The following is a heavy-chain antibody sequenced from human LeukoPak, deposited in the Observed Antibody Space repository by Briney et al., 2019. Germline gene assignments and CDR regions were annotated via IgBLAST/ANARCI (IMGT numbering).Heavy chain of an antibody. Sequence: PSETLSLTCAVYGGSFSGYYWSWIRQPPGKGLERIGEINHSGSTNYNPSLKSRVTISVDTSKNQFSLKLSSVTAADTAVYYCARGRQLNKWGQGTLVTVSS. D-gene: IGHD6-13*01. CDR3: ARGRQLNK. J-gene: IGHJ4*02. CDR1: GGSFSGYY. CDR2: INHSGST. V-gene: IGHV4-34*01.